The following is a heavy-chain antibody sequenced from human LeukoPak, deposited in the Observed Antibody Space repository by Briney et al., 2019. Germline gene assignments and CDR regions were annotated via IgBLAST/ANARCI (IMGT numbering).Heavy chain of an antibody. CDR1: GGSISSSTSY. Sequence: SETLSLTCTVSGGSISSSTSYWGWIRQPAGKGLEWIGRMYTTGNTDYNPSLKSRVTISVDTSKNQFSLKLSSVSAADTAVYYCARDRGISVARGVPSWFDPWGQGTLVTVSS. V-gene: IGHV4-61*02. J-gene: IGHJ5*02. CDR3: ARDRGISVARGVPSWFDP. D-gene: IGHD3-10*01. CDR2: MYTTGNT.